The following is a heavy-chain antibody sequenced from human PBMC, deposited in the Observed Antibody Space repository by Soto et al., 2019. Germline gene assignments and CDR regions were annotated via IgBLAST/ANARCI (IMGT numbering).Heavy chain of an antibody. J-gene: IGHJ4*02. V-gene: IGHV3-21*01. CDR1: GFPFSSYS. CDR3: ARSFDSVGDS. CDR2: ISGTSEYI. Sequence: GGSLRLSCAASGFPFSSYSMTWVRQRPGKGLEWVSSISGTSEYIYYADSLKGRFTISRDNARNSVYLQIHSLRTDDTTAYYCARSFDSVGDSWGQGTLVTVSS. D-gene: IGHD3-9*01.